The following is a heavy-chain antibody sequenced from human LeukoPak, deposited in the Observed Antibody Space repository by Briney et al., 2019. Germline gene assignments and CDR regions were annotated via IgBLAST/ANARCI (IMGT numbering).Heavy chain of an antibody. CDR2: IKEDGSEK. CDR1: GFIFTDYW. CDR3: ARAPTVLVGYCSSSSCQADY. J-gene: IGHJ4*02. D-gene: IGHD2-2*01. Sequence: GGSLRLSCAASGFIFTDYWMYWVRQAPGRGLAWVANIKEDGSEKNYVDSVKGRFTISRDNAKNSLYLQMNSLRVEDTAVYYCARAPTVLVGYCSSSSCQADYWGQGTLVTVSS. V-gene: IGHV3-7*01.